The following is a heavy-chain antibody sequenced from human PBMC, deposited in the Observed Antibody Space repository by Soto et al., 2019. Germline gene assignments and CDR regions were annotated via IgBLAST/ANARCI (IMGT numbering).Heavy chain of an antibody. V-gene: IGHV4-59*01. D-gene: IGHD3-10*01. CDR1: GGSISNYY. Sequence: QVQLQESGPGLVKPSETLSLTCSLSGGSISNYYWSWIRQPPGKTLEWIGYIYNGRTDYNPSLKSRVTISVDTSKNQFSLKLSSVTAADMAMYYGAGDKFGYVSGRYTWGYWGQGVLVTVSP. J-gene: IGHJ4*02. CDR2: IYNGRT. CDR3: AGDKFGYVSGRYTWGY.